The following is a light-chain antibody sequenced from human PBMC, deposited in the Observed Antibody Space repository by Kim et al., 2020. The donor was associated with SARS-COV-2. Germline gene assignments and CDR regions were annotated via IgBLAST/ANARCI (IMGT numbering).Light chain of an antibody. CDR3: GAWDSSLSAYV. V-gene: IGLV1-51*01. J-gene: IGLJ1*01. Sequence: GQKVTISCSGSSSNIGNHFVSWYQQLPGTAPKLLIYDNNKRRSGMPDRFSGSKSGTSATLGITGLQTGDEADYYCGAWDSSLSAYVFGTGTKVTVL. CDR2: DNN. CDR1: SSNIGNHF.